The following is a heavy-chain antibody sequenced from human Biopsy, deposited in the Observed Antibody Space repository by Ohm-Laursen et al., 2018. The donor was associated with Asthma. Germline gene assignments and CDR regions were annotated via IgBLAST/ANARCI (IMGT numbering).Heavy chain of an antibody. CDR3: ARGQGRGIQLWSLDP. J-gene: IGHJ5*02. CDR1: GGSISSDY. D-gene: IGHD5-18*01. V-gene: IGHV4-59*07. CDR2: IHNSGNT. Sequence: SDTLSLTCPVSGGSISSDYWSWLRQSPGKGLEWIGYIHNSGNTNYNPSLKSRVTISLDTSKKHLSLRLSFVTAADTAVYFCARGQGRGIQLWSLDPWGQGILVTVSS.